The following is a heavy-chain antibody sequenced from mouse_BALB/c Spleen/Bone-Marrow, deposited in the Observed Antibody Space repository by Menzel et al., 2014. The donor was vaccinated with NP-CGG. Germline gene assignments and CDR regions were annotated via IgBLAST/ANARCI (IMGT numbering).Heavy chain of an antibody. CDR1: GYTFTSNT. Sequence: VQLQQSAGELARPGASVKMSCKASGYTFTSNTIQWVKQRPGQGLEWIGYINPTRGYTDYNQKFKDKTTLTADKSSSTAYMRLSSLTSEDSAVYYCAREATYYAYFDYWGQGTILTVSS. CDR2: INPTRGYT. V-gene: IGHV1-4*02. J-gene: IGHJ2*01. CDR3: AREATYYAYFDY. D-gene: IGHD1-1*01.